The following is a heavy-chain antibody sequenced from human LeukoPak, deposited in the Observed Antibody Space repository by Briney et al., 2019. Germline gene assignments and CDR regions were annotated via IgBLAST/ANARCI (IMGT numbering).Heavy chain of an antibody. CDR3: AKLDPPIKYWQRGFDAFDI. J-gene: IGHJ3*02. D-gene: IGHD2-8*02. V-gene: IGHV3-23*01. Sequence: GGSLRLSCAVSGFTFSSYAMSCVRQAPGKGLEWVSAISGSGGSTYYADSVQGRFTISRDNSKNTLYLQMNSLRAEDTAVYHCAKLDPPIKYWQRGFDAFDIWGQGTMVTVSS. CDR1: GFTFSSYA. CDR2: ISGSGGST.